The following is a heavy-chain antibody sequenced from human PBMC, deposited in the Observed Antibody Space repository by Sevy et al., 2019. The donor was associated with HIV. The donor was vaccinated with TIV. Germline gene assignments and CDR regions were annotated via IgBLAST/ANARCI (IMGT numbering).Heavy chain of an antibody. CDR2: INPDNGGT. CDR1: KYSFSDHY. Sequence: ASVKVSCKASKYSFSDHYIHWVRQAPGQGLEWMGWINPDNGGTNYAQKFQGRVTMTRHTSISTTYMEMSSLGSDDTAVYYCARGFRYRSYWSAVDFWGQGTLVTVSS. CDR3: ARGFRYRSYWSAVDF. V-gene: IGHV1-2*02. J-gene: IGHJ4*02. D-gene: IGHD3-10*01.